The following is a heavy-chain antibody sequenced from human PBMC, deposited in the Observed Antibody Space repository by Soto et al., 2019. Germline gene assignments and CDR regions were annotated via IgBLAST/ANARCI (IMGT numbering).Heavy chain of an antibody. V-gene: IGHV3-33*01. CDR3: ARSRSGGYDMFAY. Sequence: QVQLVESGGGVVQPGRSLRLSCAASGFTFSSYGMHWVRQAPGKWLEWVAVIWYDGSNKYYADSVKGRVTISRDNSKNTLYLQMNSLRAEDTAVYYCARSRSGGYDMFAYWGQGTMVTVSS. D-gene: IGHD5-12*01. CDR2: IWYDGSNK. CDR1: GFTFSSYG. J-gene: IGHJ4*02.